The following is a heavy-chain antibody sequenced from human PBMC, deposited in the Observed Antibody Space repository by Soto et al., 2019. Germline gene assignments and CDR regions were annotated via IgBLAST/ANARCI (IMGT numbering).Heavy chain of an antibody. V-gene: IGHV4-34*01. Sequence: SETLSLTCAVYGGSVNGYYWNWIRQPPGKGLEWIGEINHTGGTHYNPSLKSRVTMSVDTSKNQFSLRLSSVTAADTAIYCCATRITVFGLLIPPFDPWGQGTQVTVSS. CDR3: ATRITVFGLLIPPFDP. J-gene: IGHJ5*02. CDR2: INHTGGT. D-gene: IGHD3-3*01. CDR1: GGSVNGYY.